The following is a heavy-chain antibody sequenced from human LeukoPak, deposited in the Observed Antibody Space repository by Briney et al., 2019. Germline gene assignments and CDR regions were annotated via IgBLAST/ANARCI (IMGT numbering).Heavy chain of an antibody. CDR1: GGSTSSSNW. Sequence: SETLSLTCAVSGGSTSSSNWWSWVRQPPGKGLEWIGEIYHSGSTNYNPSLKSRVTISVDKSKNQFSLKLSSVTAADTAVYYCARRGYYDSSGYRKSRDYWGQGTLVTVSS. D-gene: IGHD3-22*01. CDR2: IYHSGST. CDR3: ARRGYYDSSGYRKSRDY. J-gene: IGHJ4*02. V-gene: IGHV4-4*02.